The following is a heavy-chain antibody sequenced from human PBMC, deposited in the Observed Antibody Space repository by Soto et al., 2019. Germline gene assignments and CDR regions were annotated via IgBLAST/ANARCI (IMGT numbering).Heavy chain of an antibody. CDR2: MYYSGSA. Sequence: QVQLQESGPGLVKPSETLSLTCTVSGGSISSYYCSWIRQPPGKGLEWIGYMYYSGSATYNPSLESRVTISVDMSKNQFSLKLSSVTAADTAVYYCARAAAATLSDYWGQGTLVTVPS. V-gene: IGHV4-59*01. CDR3: ARAAAATLSDY. J-gene: IGHJ4*02. CDR1: GGSISSYY. D-gene: IGHD2-15*01.